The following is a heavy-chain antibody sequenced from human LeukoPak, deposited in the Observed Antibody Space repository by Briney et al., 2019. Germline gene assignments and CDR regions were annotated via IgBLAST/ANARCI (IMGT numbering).Heavy chain of an antibody. J-gene: IGHJ4*02. V-gene: IGHV3-74*01. Sequence: GGSLRLSCAASGFTFSSYWMHWVRQAPGKGLVWVSRINGDGSSTSYADSVKGRFTISRDNAKNTLYLQMDSLRAEDTAVYYCARGYSSSYRIDYWGQGTLVTVSS. D-gene: IGHD6-6*01. CDR1: GFTFSSYW. CDR3: ARGYSSSYRIDY. CDR2: INGDGSST.